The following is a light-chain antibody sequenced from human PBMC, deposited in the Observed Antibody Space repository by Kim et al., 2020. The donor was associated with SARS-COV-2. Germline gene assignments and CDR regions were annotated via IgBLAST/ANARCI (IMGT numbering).Light chain of an antibody. J-gene: IGKJ4*01. V-gene: IGKV3-11*01. CDR2: DAS. CDR1: QSVSSY. Sequence: SLSPGERATLSCRASQSVSSYLAWYQQKPGQAPRLLIYDASNRATGIPARFSGGGSGTDFTLTISSLEPEDFAVYFCQQRSNWLTFGGGTKVDIK. CDR3: QQRSNWLT.